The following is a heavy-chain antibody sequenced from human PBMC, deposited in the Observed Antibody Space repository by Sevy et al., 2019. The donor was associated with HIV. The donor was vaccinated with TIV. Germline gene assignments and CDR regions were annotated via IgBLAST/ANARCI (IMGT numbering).Heavy chain of an antibody. CDR2: INHDGSEK. J-gene: IGHJ3*02. CDR3: AREEQWLAVDAFDI. V-gene: IGHV3-7*03. CDR1: GFTFSSYW. Sequence: GGSLRLSCAASGFTFSSYWMSWVRQAPGKGLEWVANINHDGSEKYYVDSVKGRFTISRDNAKNSLYLQMNSLRAEDTAVYYCAREEQWLAVDAFDIWGQGTMVTVSS. D-gene: IGHD6-19*01.